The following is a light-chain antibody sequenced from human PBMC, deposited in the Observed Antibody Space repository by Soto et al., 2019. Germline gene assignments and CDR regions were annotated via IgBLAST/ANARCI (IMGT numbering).Light chain of an antibody. V-gene: IGLV2-14*01. CDR1: SSDVGGYEY. CDR3: SSYTAANTYV. CDR2: EVS. J-gene: IGLJ1*01. Sequence: QSVLTQPASVSGSPGQSITISCTGTSSDVGGYEYVSWYQHHPGKAPKLMIYEVSNWPSGVSHRFSGSKSGNTASLTISGLQAEDDADYYCSSYTAANTYVFGTGTKVTVL.